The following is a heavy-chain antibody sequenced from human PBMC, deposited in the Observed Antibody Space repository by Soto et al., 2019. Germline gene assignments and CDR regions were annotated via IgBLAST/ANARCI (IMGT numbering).Heavy chain of an antibody. J-gene: IGHJ6*02. CDR2: IWYDGSNK. D-gene: IGHD3-3*01. V-gene: IGHV3-33*01. CDR1: GFTFSSYG. Sequence: PGGSLRLSCAASGFTFSSYGMHWVRQAPGKGLEWVAVIWYDGSNKYYADSVKGRFTISRDNSKNTLYLQMNSLRAEDTAVYYCARAELRFMVSWYYYYGMDVWGQGTTVTVSS. CDR3: ARAELRFMVSWYYYYGMDV.